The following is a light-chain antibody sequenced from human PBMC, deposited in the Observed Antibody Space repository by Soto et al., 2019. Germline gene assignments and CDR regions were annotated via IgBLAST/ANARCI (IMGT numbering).Light chain of an antibody. Sequence: EIVLTQSPATLSLSPGERATLSCRASQSVSSDLAWYQQKPGQAPRLLMYGASTRATGVPARFSGSGSGTEFTLTISSLQSEDFAVYYCQQYNDWWTFGQGTKVDIK. CDR2: GAS. CDR3: QQYNDWWT. V-gene: IGKV3-15*01. J-gene: IGKJ1*01. CDR1: QSVSSD.